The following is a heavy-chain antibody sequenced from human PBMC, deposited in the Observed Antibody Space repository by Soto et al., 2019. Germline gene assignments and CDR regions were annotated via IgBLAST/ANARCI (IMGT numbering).Heavy chain of an antibody. CDR2: IYYSGSN. D-gene: IGHD4-17*01. J-gene: IGHJ5*02. CDR3: ARGERTTVVTWVVETGNWFDP. Sequence: QVQLQESGPGLVKPSETLSLTCTVSGGSISSYYWSWIRQPPGKGLEWIGYIYYSGSNNYNPSLKSRVTISVDTSKNQFFLKLSSVTAADTAVYYCARGERTTVVTWVVETGNWFDPWGHGTLVTVSS. V-gene: IGHV4-59*01. CDR1: GGSISSYY.